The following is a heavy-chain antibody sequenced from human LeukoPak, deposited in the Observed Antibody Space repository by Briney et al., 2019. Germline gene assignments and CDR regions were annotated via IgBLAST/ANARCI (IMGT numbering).Heavy chain of an antibody. CDR1: GGSIRRGDYS. V-gene: IGHV4-30-4*01. Sequence: PSETLSLTCTVSGGSIRRGDYSWSWIRQPPGKGLEWIVYIYYSGSTDYNPSLKSRVTISVDTSKNQFSLKLSSVTAADTAVYYCARGKSKFDYWGQGTLVTVSS. CDR3: ARGKSKFDY. J-gene: IGHJ4*02. CDR2: IYYSGST.